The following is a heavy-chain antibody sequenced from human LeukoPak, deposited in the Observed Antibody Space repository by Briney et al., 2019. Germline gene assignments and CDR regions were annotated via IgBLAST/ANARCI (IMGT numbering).Heavy chain of an antibody. J-gene: IGHJ4*02. CDR3: ARGIESYGDYGY. V-gene: IGHV4-59*01. CDR2: MYNSGST. Sequence: SETLSLTCTVSGGYISGSHWSWIRQPPGKGLEWIAYMYNSGSTNYNPSLKSRVTISIDTSKNQFSLKLSSLTAADTAIYYCARGIESYGDYGYWGQGTLVTVSS. D-gene: IGHD4-17*01. CDR1: GGYISGSH.